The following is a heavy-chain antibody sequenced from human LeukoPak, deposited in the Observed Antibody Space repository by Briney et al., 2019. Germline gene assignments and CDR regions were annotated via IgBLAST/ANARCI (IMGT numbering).Heavy chain of an antibody. CDR1: GFTFSNYE. J-gene: IGHJ4*02. D-gene: IGHD3-10*01. CDR2: IRYDGSNK. CDR3: ARVYRGSGSYWHYFDY. Sequence: GGSLRLSCAASGFTFSNYEMNWVRQAPGKGLEWVAFIRYDGSNKYYADSVKGRFTISRDNSKNTLYLQMNSLRAEDTAVYYCARVYRGSGSYWHYFDYWGQGTLVTVSS. V-gene: IGHV3-30*02.